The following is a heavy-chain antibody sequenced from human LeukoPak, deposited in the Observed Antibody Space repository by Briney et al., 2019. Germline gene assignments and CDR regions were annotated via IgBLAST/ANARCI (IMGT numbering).Heavy chain of an antibody. V-gene: IGHV1-8*02. CDR1: GGTFSSYA. CDR2: MNPNSGNT. Sequence: GSSVKVSCKASGGTFSSYAINWVRQATGQGLEWMGWMNPNSGNTGYAQKFQGRVTMTRNTSISTAYMELSSLRSEDTAVYYCARNYYDSSGYYWGQGTLVTVSS. J-gene: IGHJ4*02. CDR3: ARNYYDSSGYY. D-gene: IGHD3-22*01.